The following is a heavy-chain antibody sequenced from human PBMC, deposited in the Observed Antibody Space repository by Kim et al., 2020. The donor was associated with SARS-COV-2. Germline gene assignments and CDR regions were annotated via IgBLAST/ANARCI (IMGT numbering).Heavy chain of an antibody. CDR3: ARDLPGIAVAGHYYYYYGMDV. CDR2: INTNTGNP. J-gene: IGHJ6*02. Sequence: ASVKVSCKASGYTFTSYAMNWVRQAPGQGLEWMGWINTNTGNPTYAQGFTGRFVFSLDTSVSTAYLQISSLKAEDTAVYYCARDLPGIAVAGHYYYYYGMDVWGQGTTVTVSS. D-gene: IGHD6-19*01. CDR1: GYTFTSYA. V-gene: IGHV7-4-1*02.